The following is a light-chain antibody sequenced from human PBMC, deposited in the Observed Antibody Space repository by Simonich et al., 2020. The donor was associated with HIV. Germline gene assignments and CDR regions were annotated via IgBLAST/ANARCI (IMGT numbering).Light chain of an antibody. J-gene: IGLJ2*01. V-gene: IGLV2-14*03. CDR2: DVS. CDR1: SSDVGGYNY. CDR3: SSYAGSNNLV. Sequence: QSALTQPVSVSGSPGQSITISCTGTSSDVGGYNYVSWYQQHPGKAPKLMIYDVSKRPSGVANRFSGSKSGNTASLTVSGLQAEDEADYYCSSYAGSNNLVFGGGTKLTVL.